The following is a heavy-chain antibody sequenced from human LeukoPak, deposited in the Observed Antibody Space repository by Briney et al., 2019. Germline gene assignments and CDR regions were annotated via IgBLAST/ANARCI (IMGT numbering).Heavy chain of an antibody. CDR3: ARSSLGSYDQSGYYQY. CDR2: IYTSGNS. D-gene: IGHD3-22*01. V-gene: IGHV4-4*07. J-gene: IGHJ4*02. Sequence: PSETLSLTCTVSGGSLSGYYWNWIRQPAGKGLEWIGRIYTSGNSWYKPSLQSRVTMSVDTSKNQFSLRMSSLTAADTAVYYCARSSLGSYDQSGYYQYWGQGTRVTVSS. CDR1: GGSLSGYY.